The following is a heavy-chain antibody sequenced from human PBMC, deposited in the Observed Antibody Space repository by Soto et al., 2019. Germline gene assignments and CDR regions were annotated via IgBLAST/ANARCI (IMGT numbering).Heavy chain of an antibody. D-gene: IGHD3-22*01. V-gene: IGHV2-70*01. J-gene: IGHJ4*02. CDR1: GFSLSTSGMC. CDR2: IDCDDDK. CDR3: ARVLDYYDSSGYYSGFDY. Sequence: GPTLVNPTQTLTLTCTFSGFSLSTSGMCVSWIRQPPGKALEWLALIDCDDDKYYSTSLKTRLTISKDTSKNQVVLTMTNMDPVDTATYYCARVLDYYDSSGYYSGFDYWGQGTLVTVSS.